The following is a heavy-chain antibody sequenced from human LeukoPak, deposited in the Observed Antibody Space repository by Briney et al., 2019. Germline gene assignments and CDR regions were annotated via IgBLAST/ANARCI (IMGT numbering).Heavy chain of an antibody. Sequence: GSLRLSCAASGFTFSSYEMNWVRQAPGKGLEWVSYISSSGSTIYYADSVKGRFTISRDNAKNSLYLQMNSLRAEDTAVYYCASSNSSSWYFGAFDMWGQGTMVTVSS. CDR3: ASSNSSSWYFGAFDM. D-gene: IGHD6-13*01. CDR2: ISSSGSTI. V-gene: IGHV3-48*03. CDR1: GFTFSSYE. J-gene: IGHJ3*02.